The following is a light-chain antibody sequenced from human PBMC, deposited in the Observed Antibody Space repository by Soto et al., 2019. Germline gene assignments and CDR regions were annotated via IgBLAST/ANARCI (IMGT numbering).Light chain of an antibody. Sequence: ATQLTQTPSSRSASLGDRVIITCRASQDISSALAWFQQKPGKTPKLLISDASTLESGVPSRFSGSGSGTDFTLTISGLQPEDFAAYYCQQFNAYPLTFGGGTKVGI. CDR1: QDISSA. J-gene: IGKJ4*01. CDR3: QQFNAYPLT. V-gene: IGKV1-13*02. CDR2: DAS.